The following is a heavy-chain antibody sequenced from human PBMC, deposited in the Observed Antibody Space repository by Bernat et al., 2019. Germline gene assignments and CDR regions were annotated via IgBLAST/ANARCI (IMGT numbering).Heavy chain of an antibody. J-gene: IGHJ3*02. Sequence: QLQLQESGPGLVKPSETLSLTCTVSGGSISSSSYYWGWIRQPPGKGLEWIGSIYYSGSTYYNPSLKSRVTISVDTSKNQFSLKLSSVTAADTAVYYCARGNTLYYYGSGSWDDAFDIWGQGTMVTVSS. D-gene: IGHD3-10*01. CDR3: ARGNTLYYYGSGSWDDAFDI. V-gene: IGHV4-39*01. CDR2: IYYSGST. CDR1: GGSISSSSYY.